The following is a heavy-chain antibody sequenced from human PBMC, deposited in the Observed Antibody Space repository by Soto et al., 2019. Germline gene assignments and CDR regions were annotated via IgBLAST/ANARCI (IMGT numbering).Heavy chain of an antibody. Sequence: ASVKVSCKASGVTFSSYAISWVRQAPGQGLEWMGGIIPIFGTANYAQKFQGRVTITADESTSTAYMELSSLRSEDTAVYYCARDTEYYYDSSGYYYGPADYWGQGTLVTVSS. D-gene: IGHD3-22*01. V-gene: IGHV1-69*13. J-gene: IGHJ4*02. CDR2: IIPIFGTA. CDR3: ARDTEYYYDSSGYYYGPADY. CDR1: GVTFSSYA.